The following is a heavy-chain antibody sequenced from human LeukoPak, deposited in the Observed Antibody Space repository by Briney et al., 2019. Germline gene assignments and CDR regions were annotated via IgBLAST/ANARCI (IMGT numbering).Heavy chain of an antibody. D-gene: IGHD3-10*01. J-gene: IGHJ3*02. CDR2: IYSGGST. Sequence: PGGSLRLSCAASGFTISYNYMSWVRQAPGKGLEWVSIIYSGGSTYYADSVKGRFTISRDNSKNTLYLQMNSLRAGDTAVYYCASDYYGSGRGGAFDIWGQGTMVTVSS. CDR3: ASDYYGSGRGGAFDI. V-gene: IGHV3-66*01. CDR1: GFTISYNY.